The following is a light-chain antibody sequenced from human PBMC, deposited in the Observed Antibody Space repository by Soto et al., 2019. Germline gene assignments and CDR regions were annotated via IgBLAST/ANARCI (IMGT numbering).Light chain of an antibody. CDR1: QSVSSSY. J-gene: IGKJ4*01. CDR3: QQYGSSPA. V-gene: IGKV3-20*01. CDR2: GAS. Sequence: EIVLTQSPGTLSLSPGERATLSCRASQSVSSSYLAWYQQKPGQAPRLLIYGASSRATGIPDRFSGSGSGTDFTLTISRLEPEDFALYYCQQYGSSPAFGGGTEVEIK.